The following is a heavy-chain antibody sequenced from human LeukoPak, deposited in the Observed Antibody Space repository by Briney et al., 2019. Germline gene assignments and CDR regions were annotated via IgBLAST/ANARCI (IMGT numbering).Heavy chain of an antibody. V-gene: IGHV3-74*01. CDR1: GFTFRTYW. J-gene: IGHJ4*02. D-gene: IGHD3-22*01. CDR2: ISGDGRST. Sequence: PGGSLRLSCAAPGFTFRTYWMHWVRQAPGEGLMLVSRISGDGRSTSYADAVKGRFTISRDNAKNTLYLQMHSLRAEDTAVYYCAAFYYDPAYWGQGTLVTVSS. CDR3: AAFYYDPAY.